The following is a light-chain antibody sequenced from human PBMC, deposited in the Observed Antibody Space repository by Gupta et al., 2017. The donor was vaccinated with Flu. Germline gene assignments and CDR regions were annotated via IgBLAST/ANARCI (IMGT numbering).Light chain of an antibody. Sequence: GDRVTITCRASQSISINLNWYQHKTVKAPNLLIFAASDLQSGVPSRFSGSGSGTDFTLTISSLQAEDFATYYCQQSYSTPFTFGPGTKVDI. V-gene: IGKV1-39*01. CDR3: QQSYSTPFT. J-gene: IGKJ3*01. CDR1: QSISIN. CDR2: AAS.